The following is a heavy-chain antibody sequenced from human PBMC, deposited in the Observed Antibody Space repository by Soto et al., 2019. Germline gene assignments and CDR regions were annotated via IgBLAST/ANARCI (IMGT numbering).Heavy chain of an antibody. CDR2: ISAYNGNT. V-gene: IGHV1-18*04. D-gene: IGHD6-13*01. Sequence: ASVKVSCKASGYTFTSYGISWVRQAPGQGLEWMGWISAYNGNTNYAQKLQGRVTMTTDTSTSTAYMELRSLRSDDTAVYYCARVLQLTDWTGWFDPWGQGTLVTVS. CDR1: GYTFTSYG. CDR3: ARVLQLTDWTGWFDP. J-gene: IGHJ5*02.